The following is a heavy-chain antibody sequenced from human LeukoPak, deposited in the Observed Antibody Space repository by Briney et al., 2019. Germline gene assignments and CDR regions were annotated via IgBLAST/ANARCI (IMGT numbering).Heavy chain of an antibody. J-gene: IGHJ4*02. CDR3: ARGGRDYHDSSGFY. CDR2: INPSGGST. V-gene: IGHV1-46*01. Sequence: GASVKVSCKASRYTFITYYIHWVRQAPGQGLEWMGVINPSGGSTSYAQKFQGRVRMTRDTSTRTVYMELYSLRSEDTAVYYCARGGRDYHDSSGFYWGQGTLVTVSS. CDR1: RYTFITYY. D-gene: IGHD3-22*01.